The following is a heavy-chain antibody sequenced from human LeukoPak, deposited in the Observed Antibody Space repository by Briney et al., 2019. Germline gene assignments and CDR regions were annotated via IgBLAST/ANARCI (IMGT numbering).Heavy chain of an antibody. CDR2: IDTNTGNP. CDR3: ARGRSGLLWFGELLWYFDY. D-gene: IGHD3-10*01. CDR1: GYTFSSYA. Sequence: ASVKVSCKTSGYTFSSYAMYWVRQAPGQGLEWMGRIDTNTGNPTYAQGFTGRFVFSLDSSVSTANLQISSLKAEDTAVYYCARGRSGLLWFGELLWYFDYWGQGTLVTVSS. V-gene: IGHV7-4-1*02. J-gene: IGHJ4*02.